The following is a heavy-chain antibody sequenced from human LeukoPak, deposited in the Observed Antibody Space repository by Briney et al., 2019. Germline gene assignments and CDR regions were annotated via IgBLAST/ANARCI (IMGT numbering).Heavy chain of an antibody. V-gene: IGHV4-59*01. Sequence: SETLSLTCTVSGGSISSYYWSWIRQPPGKGLEWIGYIYYSGSTNYNPSLKNRVTISVDTSKNQFSLKLSSVTAADTAVYYCASVRVVSGYDAPLDYWGQGTLVTVSS. J-gene: IGHJ4*02. CDR2: IYYSGST. CDR1: GGSISSYY. D-gene: IGHD5-12*01. CDR3: ASVRVVSGYDAPLDY.